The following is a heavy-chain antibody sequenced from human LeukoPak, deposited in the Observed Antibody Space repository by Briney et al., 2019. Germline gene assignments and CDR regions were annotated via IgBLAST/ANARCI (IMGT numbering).Heavy chain of an antibody. J-gene: IGHJ4*02. CDR3: AHNSGWDPRFDY. D-gene: IGHD6-19*01. CDR2: INHSGST. V-gene: IGHV4-34*01. Sequence: SETLSLTCAVYGGSLSTYYWSWIRQPPGKGLEWIADINHSGSTNYNPSLKSRVTISVDTSKNQFSLNLSSVTAADTSVYYCAHNSGWDPRFDYWGQGTLVTVSS. CDR1: GGSLSTYY.